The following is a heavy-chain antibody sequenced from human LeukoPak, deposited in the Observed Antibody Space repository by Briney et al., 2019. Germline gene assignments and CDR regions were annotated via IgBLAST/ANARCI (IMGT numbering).Heavy chain of an antibody. CDR1: GFTFSSYG. V-gene: IGHV3-33*06. D-gene: IGHD3-10*01. CDR2: IWYDGSNK. J-gene: IGHJ4*02. Sequence: PGGSLRLSCAASGFTFSSYGMHWVRQAPGKGLEWVAVIWYDGSNKYYADSVKGRFTISRDNSKNTLYLQMNSLRAEDTAVYYCAKDQLWFGELLYLFDYWGQGTLVTVSS. CDR3: AKDQLWFGELLYLFDY.